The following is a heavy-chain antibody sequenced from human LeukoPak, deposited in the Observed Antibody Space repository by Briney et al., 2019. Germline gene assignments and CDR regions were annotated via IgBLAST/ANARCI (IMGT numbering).Heavy chain of an antibody. CDR3: ARGSRDGYNHFDY. Sequence: SETLSLTCTISGGSITSYHWSWIRQPPGKGLEWIGYIYYSGSTNYNPSLKSRVTTSVDTSKNQFSLNLRSVTAADTAVYYCARGSRDGYNHFDYWGQGTLVTVSS. CDR2: IYYSGST. J-gene: IGHJ4*02. V-gene: IGHV4-59*01. D-gene: IGHD5-24*01. CDR1: GGSITSYH.